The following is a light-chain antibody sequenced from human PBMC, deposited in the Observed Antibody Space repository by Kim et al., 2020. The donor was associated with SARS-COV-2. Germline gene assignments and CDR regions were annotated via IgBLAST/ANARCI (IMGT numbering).Light chain of an antibody. CDR3: QQYNDWPPL. V-gene: IGKV3-15*01. CDR2: GAS. J-gene: IGKJ1*01. Sequence: EIVMTQSPATLSVSPGERATLSCRASQSVRNNLAWYQQKPGQAPRLLFYGASTRAAGIPARFIGSGSGTEFTLTISSLQSEDFAVYHCQQYNDWPPLFGQGTKVEIK. CDR1: QSVRNN.